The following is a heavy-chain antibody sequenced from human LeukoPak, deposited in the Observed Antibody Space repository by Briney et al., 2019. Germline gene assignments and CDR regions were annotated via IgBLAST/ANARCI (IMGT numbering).Heavy chain of an antibody. CDR1: GGSFSGHY. Sequence: SETLSLTCAVYGGSFSGHYWSWIRQPPGKGLEWIGEINHRGSTNYNPSLKSRVIISGDTSKNHFSLKLTSVSAADTAVYYCARQPNMGDYFFDYWGQGTLVTVSS. J-gene: IGHJ4*02. V-gene: IGHV4-34*01. D-gene: IGHD3-22*01. CDR3: ARQPNMGDYFFDY. CDR2: INHRGST.